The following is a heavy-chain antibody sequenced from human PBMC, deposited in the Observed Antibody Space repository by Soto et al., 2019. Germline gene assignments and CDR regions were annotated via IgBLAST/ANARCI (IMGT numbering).Heavy chain of an antibody. V-gene: IGHV5-51*01. D-gene: IGHD1-26*01. J-gene: IGHJ6*02. CDR3: ARPIVGATRGNYYYYGMDV. CDR2: IYPGDSDT. CDR1: GYSFTSYW. Sequence: PGESLKISCKGSGYSFTSYWIGWVRQMPGKGLEWMGIIYPGDSDTRYSPSFQGQVTISADKSISTAYLQWSSLKASDTAMYYCARPIVGATRGNYYYYGMDVWGQGTTVTVSS.